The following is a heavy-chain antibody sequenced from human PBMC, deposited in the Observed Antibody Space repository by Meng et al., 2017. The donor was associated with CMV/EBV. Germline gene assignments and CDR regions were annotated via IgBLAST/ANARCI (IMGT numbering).Heavy chain of an antibody. Sequence: ESLKISCAVYGGSFSGYYWSWIRQPPGKGLEWIGEINHSGSTNYNPSLKSRVTISVDTSKNQFSLKLSSVTAADTAVYYCAGMAARSITMFGVVSYYYYGMDVWGQGTTVTVSS. CDR1: GGSFSGYY. CDR3: AGMAARSITMFGVVSYYYYGMDV. J-gene: IGHJ6*02. D-gene: IGHD3-3*01. CDR2: INHSGST. V-gene: IGHV4-34*01.